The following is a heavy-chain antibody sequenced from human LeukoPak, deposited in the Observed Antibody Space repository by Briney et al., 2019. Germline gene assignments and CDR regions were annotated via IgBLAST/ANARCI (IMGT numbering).Heavy chain of an antibody. CDR1: GGTFSSYA. Sequence: GASVKVPCKASGGTFSSYAISWVRQAPGQGLEWMGGIIPIFGTANYAQKFQGRVTITADESTSTAYMELSSLRSEDTAVYYCATTIFDRDWFDPWGQGTLVTVSS. J-gene: IGHJ5*02. CDR2: IIPIFGTA. V-gene: IGHV1-69*13. CDR3: ATTIFDRDWFDP. D-gene: IGHD3-3*01.